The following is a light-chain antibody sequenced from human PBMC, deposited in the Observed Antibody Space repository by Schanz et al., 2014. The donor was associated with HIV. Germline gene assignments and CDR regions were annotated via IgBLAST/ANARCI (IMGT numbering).Light chain of an antibody. J-gene: IGLJ3*02. CDR1: SSNIGSNA. CDR2: NSY. V-gene: IGLV1-44*01. CDR3: TAWDDSLNGWV. Sequence: QSVLTQPPSASGTPGQRVTISCSGGSSNIGSNAVSWYQQLPGTAPKLLIYNSYHRPSGVPDRFSGSGSGTSASLAISGLQSEDEADYYCTAWDDSLNGWVFGGGTKLTVL.